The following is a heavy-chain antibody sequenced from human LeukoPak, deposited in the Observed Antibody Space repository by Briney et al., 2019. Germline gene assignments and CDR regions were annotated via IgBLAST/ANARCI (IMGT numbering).Heavy chain of an antibody. D-gene: IGHD3-22*01. CDR2: VIHSGTT. CDR3: ARHDYDSSGHRRDYYFDY. V-gene: IGHV4-39*01. J-gene: IGHJ4*02. Sequence: PSETLSLTCIVSGGSITGSTYYWGWIRQPPGKGLEWIVSVIHSGTTYYNPSLRSRVIVSMDTSKKQFSLRLSSVTAADTAVYYCARHDYDSSGHRRDYYFDYWSQGTLATVSS. CDR1: GGSITGSTYY.